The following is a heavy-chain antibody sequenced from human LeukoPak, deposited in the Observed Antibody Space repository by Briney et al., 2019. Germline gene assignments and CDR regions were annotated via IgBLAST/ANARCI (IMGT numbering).Heavy chain of an antibody. J-gene: IGHJ4*02. CDR1: GFTFSRYW. CDR2: IKQDGSEK. D-gene: IGHD3-22*01. CDR3: ARDKGDYDTSGSLFVF. V-gene: IGHV3-7*03. Sequence: GGSLILSCAASGFTFSRYWMSWVRQAPRKGLEWVANIKQDGSEKYYVDSVKGRFTISRDNAKNSLYLQMNSLRADDTAVYYCARDKGDYDTSGSLFVFGGQGTLVTVSS.